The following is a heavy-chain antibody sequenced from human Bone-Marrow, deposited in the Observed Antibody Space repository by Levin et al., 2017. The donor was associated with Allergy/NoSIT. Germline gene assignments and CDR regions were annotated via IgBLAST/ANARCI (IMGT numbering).Heavy chain of an antibody. V-gene: IGHV1-3*01. CDR1: GYIFTSYA. CDR3: ARRGFYYGMDV. J-gene: IGHJ6*02. CDR2: INGGNGIT. Sequence: ASVKVSCKASGYIFTSYAIHWVRQAPGQRLEWMGWINGGNGITKHSQKFQGRVTITRDTSATTAYMELSSLTSEDTAVYYCARRGFYYGMDVWGQGTTVTVSS.